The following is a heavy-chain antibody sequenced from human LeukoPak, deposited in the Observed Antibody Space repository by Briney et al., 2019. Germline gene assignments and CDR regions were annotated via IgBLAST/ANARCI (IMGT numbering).Heavy chain of an antibody. J-gene: IGHJ4*02. CDR2: INPSGGST. V-gene: IGHV1-46*01. CDR3: ARDSGNENGNLWIPFDY. D-gene: IGHD1-14*01. CDR1: GYTFTSYY. Sequence: GASVKVSCKASGYTFTSYYMHWVRQAPGQGLEWMGIINPSGGSTSYAQKFQGRVTMTRDMSTSTVYMELSSLRSEDTAVYYCARDSGNENGNLWIPFDYWGQGTLVTVSS.